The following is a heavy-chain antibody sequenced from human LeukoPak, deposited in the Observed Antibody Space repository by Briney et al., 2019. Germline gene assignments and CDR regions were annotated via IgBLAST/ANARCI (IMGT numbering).Heavy chain of an antibody. Sequence: SETLSLTCTVSGGSISSYYWSWIRQPPGKGLEWIVYIYTSGSTNYNPPLKSRVTISVDTSKNQFSLKLSSVTAADTAVYYCARQKIAGAGRGTYMDVWGKGTTVTVSS. CDR2: IYTSGST. V-gene: IGHV4-4*09. J-gene: IGHJ6*03. CDR3: ARQKIAGAGRGTYMDV. CDR1: GGSISSYY. D-gene: IGHD6-13*01.